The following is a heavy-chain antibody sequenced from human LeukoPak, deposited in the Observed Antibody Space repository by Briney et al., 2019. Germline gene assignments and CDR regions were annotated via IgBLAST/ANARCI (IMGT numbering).Heavy chain of an antibody. CDR1: GGSISSSSYY. V-gene: IGHV4-39*01. D-gene: IGHD3-10*01. CDR2: INHSGST. J-gene: IGHJ4*02. CDR3: ARHRTTMVRGVIRGAAADY. Sequence: SETLSLTCTVSGGSISSSSYYWGWIRQPPGKGLEWIGEINHSGSTNYNPSLKSRVTISVDTSKNQFSLKLSSVTAADTAVYYCARHRTTMVRGVIRGAAADYWGQGTLVTVSS.